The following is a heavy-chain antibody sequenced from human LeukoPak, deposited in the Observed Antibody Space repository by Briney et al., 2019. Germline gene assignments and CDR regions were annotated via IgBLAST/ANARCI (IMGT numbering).Heavy chain of an antibody. Sequence: GRSLRLSCAASGFTFSSYAMSWVRQAPGKGLEWVSAISGSGGSTYYADSVKGRFTISRDTSKNSLYLQMNSLRAENTAVYYCAKSPGPYDFWSGYYGYWGQGPLVTVSS. D-gene: IGHD3-3*01. J-gene: IGHJ4*02. V-gene: IGHV3-23*01. CDR1: GFTFSSYA. CDR3: AKSPGPYDFWSGYYGY. CDR2: ISGSGGST.